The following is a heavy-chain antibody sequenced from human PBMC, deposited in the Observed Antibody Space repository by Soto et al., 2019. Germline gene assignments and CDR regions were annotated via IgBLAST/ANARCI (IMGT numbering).Heavy chain of an antibody. D-gene: IGHD4-17*01. J-gene: IGHJ6*03. CDR2: INPSGGST. V-gene: IGHV1-46*01. CDR1: GYTFTSYY. Sequence: ASVKVSCKASGYTFTSYYMHWVRQAPGQGLEWMGIINPSGGSTSYAQKFQGRVTMTTDTSTSTAYMELRSLRSDDTAVYYCARIDYSDYYYYYYMDVWGKGTTVTVSS. CDR3: ARIDYSDYYYYYYMDV.